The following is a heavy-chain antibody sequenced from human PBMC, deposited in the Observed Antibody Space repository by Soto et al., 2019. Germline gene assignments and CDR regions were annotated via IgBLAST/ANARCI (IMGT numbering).Heavy chain of an antibody. J-gene: IGHJ6*02. Sequence: QVQLVESGGGVVQPGRSLRLSCAASGFTFSKYGMHWVHQAPGKGLEWVAVILNDGSNRYHADSVKDRFTISRANSKNMLYLQMNSLRAEDTAVYYCARDDEYSGNGMDVWGQGTTVTVS. D-gene: IGHD3-10*01. CDR2: ILNDGSNR. V-gene: IGHV3-33*01. CDR3: ARDDEYSGNGMDV. CDR1: GFTFSKYG.